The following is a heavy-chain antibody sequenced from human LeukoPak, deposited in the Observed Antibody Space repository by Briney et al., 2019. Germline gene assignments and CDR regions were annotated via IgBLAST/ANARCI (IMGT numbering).Heavy chain of an antibody. CDR1: GGSISSGDDY. J-gene: IGHJ4*02. Sequence: SQTLSLTCTVSGGSISSGDDYWSWIRQPPGKCLEWIGYIYYSGTTYYNPSLKSRASISVDTSKNQFSLKLSSVTAADTAVYFCARLVGYYSRGSCYHFDYWGQGSLVTVSS. V-gene: IGHV4-30-4*01. D-gene: IGHD2-15*01. CDR3: ARLVGYYSRGSCYHFDY. CDR2: IYYSGTT.